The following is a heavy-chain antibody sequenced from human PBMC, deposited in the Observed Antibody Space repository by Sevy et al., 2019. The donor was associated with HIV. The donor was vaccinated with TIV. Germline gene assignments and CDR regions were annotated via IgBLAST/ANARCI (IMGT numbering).Heavy chain of an antibody. Sequence: GGSLRLSCAASGFTFSRYAMHWVRQAPGKGLEWVAVISYDGRNKYYGDSVKGRFSISRDNSKNTLYLQMNSLIAEDTAVYYCARDFRYCSGDSCEDYYAMDVWGQGTTVTVSS. V-gene: IGHV3-30-3*01. J-gene: IGHJ6*02. CDR3: ARDFRYCSGDSCEDYYAMDV. CDR2: ISYDGRNK. CDR1: GFTFSRYA. D-gene: IGHD2-15*01.